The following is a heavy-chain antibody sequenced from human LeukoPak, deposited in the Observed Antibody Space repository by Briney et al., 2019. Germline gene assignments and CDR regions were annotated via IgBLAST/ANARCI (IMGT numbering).Heavy chain of an antibody. D-gene: IGHD6-19*01. V-gene: IGHV3-7*01. J-gene: IGHJ4*02. CDR3: ARGPSSGRYGIFDY. CDR1: GFTFSNYW. CDR2: IHPGGSEK. Sequence: GGSLRLSCAASGFTFSNYWMNWVRQPPGKGLEWLASIHPGGSEKYFLASVEGRCTVSRDNAKNSLYLQVISLRAEDTAVYYCARGPSSGRYGIFDYWGQGALVTVSS.